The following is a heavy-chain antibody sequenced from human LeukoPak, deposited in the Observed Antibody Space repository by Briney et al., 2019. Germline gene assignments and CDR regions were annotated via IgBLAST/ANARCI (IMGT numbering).Heavy chain of an antibody. Sequence: SENLSLTCTVSGGSISSYYWNWIRQPPGKGLEWIGYIFYSGITNYNPSLKSRVTISVDTSKKQFSLKLTSVTAADTAVYYCARDSGSYPHWFAPWGQGTLVTVSS. J-gene: IGHJ5*02. D-gene: IGHD1-26*01. CDR1: GGSISSYY. V-gene: IGHV4-59*01. CDR3: ARDSGSYPHWFAP. CDR2: IFYSGIT.